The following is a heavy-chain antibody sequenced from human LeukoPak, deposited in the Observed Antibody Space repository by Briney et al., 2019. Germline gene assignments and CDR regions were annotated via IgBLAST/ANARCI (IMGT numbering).Heavy chain of an antibody. CDR3: ARVSTTVLDV. D-gene: IGHD4-17*01. CDR1: GGSISSYY. CDR2: IHYSGTT. J-gene: IGHJ6*04. V-gene: IGHV4-59*01. Sequence: SETLSLTCTVSGGSISSYYWSWIRQPPGKGLEWIGYIHYSGTTNYNPSLKSRVTISVDTSKNQFSLKLSSVTAADTAVYYCARVSTTVLDVWGKGTTVTISS.